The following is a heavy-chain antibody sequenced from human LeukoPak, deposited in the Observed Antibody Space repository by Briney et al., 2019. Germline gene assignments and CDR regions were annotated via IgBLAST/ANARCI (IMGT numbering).Heavy chain of an antibody. J-gene: IGHJ3*02. CDR2: IYTSGST. CDR1: GASIDSYY. CDR3: ARDPQYSAFDI. D-gene: IGHD6-6*01. Sequence: PSETLSLTCTISGASIDSYYWSWIRQPAGKGLEWIGRIYTSGSTNYNPSLKSRVTISVDTSKNQFSLKLSSVTAADTAVYYCARDPQYSAFDIWGQGTMVTASS. V-gene: IGHV4-4*07.